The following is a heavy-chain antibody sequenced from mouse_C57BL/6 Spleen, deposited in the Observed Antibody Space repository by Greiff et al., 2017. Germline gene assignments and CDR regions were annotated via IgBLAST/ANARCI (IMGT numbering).Heavy chain of an antibody. CDR2: ISSGSSTI. Sequence: EVHLVESGGGLVKPGGSLKLSCAASGFTFSDYGMHWVRQAPEKGLEWVAYISSGSSTIYYADTVKGRFTISRDNAKNTLFLQMTSLRSEDTAMYYCARAGIYYGNYVVYFDVWGTGTMVTVSS. V-gene: IGHV5-17*01. D-gene: IGHD2-1*01. J-gene: IGHJ1*03. CDR3: ARAGIYYGNYVVYFDV. CDR1: GFTFSDYG.